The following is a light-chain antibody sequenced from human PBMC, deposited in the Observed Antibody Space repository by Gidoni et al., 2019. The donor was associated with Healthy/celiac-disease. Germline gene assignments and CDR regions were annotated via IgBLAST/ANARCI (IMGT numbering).Light chain of an antibody. CDR3: QQYGSSI. J-gene: IGKJ4*01. CDR2: GAS. Sequence: EIVLTQSPGTLSLSPGERATLSCRASQSVSSSYLAWYQQKPGQAPRLLSYGASRRATGIPDRFSGSGSGTDFTLSISRVEAEDFAVYYCQQYGSSIFXGXTKVEIK. CDR1: QSVSSSY. V-gene: IGKV3-20*01.